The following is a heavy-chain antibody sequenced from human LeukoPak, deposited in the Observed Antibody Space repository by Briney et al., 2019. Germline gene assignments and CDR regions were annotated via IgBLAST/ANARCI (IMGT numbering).Heavy chain of an antibody. V-gene: IGHV5-51*01. CDR2: IYPSDSDT. Sequence: GAALQISCKGSGCYFTSYWIGWVRQMPGKGLEWMGIIYPSDSDTRYSPSFQGQVTISADKSISTAYLQWSSLKASDTAMYYCARRVDGYNLDWGQGTLVTVSS. J-gene: IGHJ4*02. CDR3: ARRVDGYNLD. CDR1: GCYFTSYW. D-gene: IGHD5-24*01.